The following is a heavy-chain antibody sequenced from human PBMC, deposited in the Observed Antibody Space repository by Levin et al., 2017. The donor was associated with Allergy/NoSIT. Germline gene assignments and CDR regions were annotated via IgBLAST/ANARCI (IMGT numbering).Heavy chain of an antibody. CDR1: GASISTAY. CDR2: FYTNGDT. D-gene: IGHD2-21*01. V-gene: IGHV4-4*07. J-gene: IGHJ2*01. Sequence: SETLSLTCTVSGASISTAYWSWIRQPAGKGLEWLGRFYTNGDTDYNPSLRSRVTMSLDTSKNQVSLRLSSVTAADTAVYVCARDPLIAPRWCDLWGLGTLVTVSS. CDR3: ARDPLIAPRWCDL.